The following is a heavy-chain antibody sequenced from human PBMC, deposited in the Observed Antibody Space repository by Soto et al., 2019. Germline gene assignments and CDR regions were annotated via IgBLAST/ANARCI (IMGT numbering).Heavy chain of an antibody. CDR3: ARYLDSGPADF. Sequence: GGSLRLSCAASGFTFSDYWMTWARQAPGKGLEWVANIYKDGIKTYYVDSVKGRFTIFRDNARDSLYLQMDSLRAEDTAVYYCARYLDSGPADFWGQGT. CDR1: GFTFSDYW. V-gene: IGHV3-7*01. J-gene: IGHJ4*02. D-gene: IGHD1-1*01. CDR2: IYKDGIKT.